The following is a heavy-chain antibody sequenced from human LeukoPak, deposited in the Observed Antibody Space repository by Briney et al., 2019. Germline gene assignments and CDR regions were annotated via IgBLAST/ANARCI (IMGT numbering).Heavy chain of an antibody. CDR2: INAGNGNT. CDR3: ARDRMSPTWLAYFDY. J-gene: IGHJ4*02. V-gene: IGHV1-3*01. D-gene: IGHD6-19*01. CDR1: GYTFTSYA. Sequence: ASVKVSCKASGYTFTSYAMHWVRQAPGQRLEWMGWINAGNGNTKYSQKFQGRVTITRDTSASTAYMELSGLRSEDTAVYYCARDRMSPTWLAYFDYWGQGTLVTVSS.